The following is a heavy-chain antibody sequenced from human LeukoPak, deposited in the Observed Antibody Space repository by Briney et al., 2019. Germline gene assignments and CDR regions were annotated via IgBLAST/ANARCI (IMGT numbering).Heavy chain of an antibody. CDR1: GFTFSSYA. V-gene: IGHV3-23*01. Sequence: GGSLRLSCAASGFTFSSYAMSWVRQAPGKGLEWVSAISGSGGTTYCAGSVKGRFTISRDNSKNTLYLQMNSLRAEDTAVYYCATQVPSDPHFDYWGQGTLVTVLS. CDR3: ATQVPSDPHFDY. CDR2: ISGSGGTT. D-gene: IGHD4/OR15-4a*01. J-gene: IGHJ4*02.